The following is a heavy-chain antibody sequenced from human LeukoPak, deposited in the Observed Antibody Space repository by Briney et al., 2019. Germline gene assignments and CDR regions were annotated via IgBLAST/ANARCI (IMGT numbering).Heavy chain of an antibody. CDR1: GGSISSSSYY. J-gene: IGHJ4*02. CDR3: ARTRYYYDSRSYGAPYYFDY. CDR2: IYYSGST. D-gene: IGHD3-10*01. V-gene: IGHV4-39*01. Sequence: PSETLSLTCTVSGGSISSSSYYWGWIRQPPGKGLEWIGSIYYSGSTYYNPSLKSRLTISVDTSKNQFSLKLSSVTAADTAVYYCARTRYYYDSRSYGAPYYFDYWGQGTLVTVSS.